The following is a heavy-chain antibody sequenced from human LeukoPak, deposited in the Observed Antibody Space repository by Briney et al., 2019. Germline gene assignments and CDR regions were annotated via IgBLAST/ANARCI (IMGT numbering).Heavy chain of an antibody. V-gene: IGHV1-46*01. CDR3: ARDQGATTELDY. D-gene: IGHD1-26*01. Sequence: HWVRQAXXQGLEWRGIINPSGGSTSYAQKFQGRVTMTRDTSTSTVYMELSSLRSEDTAVYYCARDQGATTELDYWGQGTLVTVSS. J-gene: IGHJ4*02. CDR2: INPSGGST.